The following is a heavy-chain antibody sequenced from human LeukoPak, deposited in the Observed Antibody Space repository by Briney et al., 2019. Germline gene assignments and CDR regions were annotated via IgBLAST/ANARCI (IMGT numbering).Heavy chain of an antibody. V-gene: IGHV1-18*01. Sequence: GASVKVPCKASGYTFTSYGISWVRQAPGQGLEWMGWISAYNGNANYAQKLQGRVTMTTDTSTSTAYMELRSLRSDDTAVYYCARGDYGDSIGYFDLWGRGTLVTVSS. CDR3: ARGDYGDSIGYFDL. J-gene: IGHJ2*01. CDR2: ISAYNGNA. D-gene: IGHD4-17*01. CDR1: GYTFTSYG.